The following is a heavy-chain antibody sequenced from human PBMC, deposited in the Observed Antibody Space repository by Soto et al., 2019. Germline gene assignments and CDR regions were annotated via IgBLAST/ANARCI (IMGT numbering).Heavy chain of an antibody. D-gene: IGHD1-1*01. CDR3: ARDFSPAEQNWNDAYNYFDP. Sequence: GXSVKVSCKASGYTFIAYHVHWGRQAPVQGLEWMGWINPKSGGTIYSQKFQGRVTMTTDASISTSYMELSRLQSDDTAIYYCARDFSPAEQNWNDAYNYFDPWGQGTLVTVSS. V-gene: IGHV1-2*02. CDR2: INPKSGGT. J-gene: IGHJ5*02. CDR1: GYTFIAYH.